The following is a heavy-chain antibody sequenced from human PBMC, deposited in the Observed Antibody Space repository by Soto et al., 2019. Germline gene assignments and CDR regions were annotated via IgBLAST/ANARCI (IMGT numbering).Heavy chain of an antibody. CDR3: ARGGHYYGSGSPSLY. J-gene: IGHJ4*02. D-gene: IGHD3-10*01. Sequence: QVQLQQWGAGLLKPSETLSLTCAVYGGSFSGYYWSWIRQPPGKGLEWIGEINHSGSTNYNPSLKSAVTIAVDTSKNQFSMKLSSVTAADTAVYYCARGGHYYGSGSPSLYWGQGTLVTVSS. CDR2: INHSGST. V-gene: IGHV4-34*01. CDR1: GGSFSGYY.